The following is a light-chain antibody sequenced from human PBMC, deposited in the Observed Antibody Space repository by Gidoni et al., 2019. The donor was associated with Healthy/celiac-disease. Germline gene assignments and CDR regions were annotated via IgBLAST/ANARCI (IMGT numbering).Light chain of an antibody. CDR3: QQYYSTACS. Sequence: DIGMTQSPDSLAGSLGERATINCKSSQSVLYSSNNKNYLAWYQQKPGQPPKLLIYWASTRESGVPDRFSGSGSGTDFTLTISSLQAEDVAVYYCQQYYSTACSFGQGTKLEIK. CDR1: QSVLYSSNNKNY. J-gene: IGKJ2*04. CDR2: WAS. V-gene: IGKV4-1*01.